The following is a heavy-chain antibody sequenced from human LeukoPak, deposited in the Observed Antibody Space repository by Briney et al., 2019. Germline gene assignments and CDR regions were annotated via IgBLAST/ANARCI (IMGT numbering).Heavy chain of an antibody. D-gene: IGHD1-1*01. CDR2: INSDGSST. Sequence: TGGPLKFSFAASGFSFSRYWMNGVGQAPGKGLMWVSRINSDGSSTWYADSVKGRFTISRDNARNTLSLQMSSLGVEDTALYYCARDQDGMGTTMDLWGQGTQVIVSS. CDR3: ARDQDGMGTTMDL. CDR1: GFSFSRYW. V-gene: IGHV3-74*01. J-gene: IGHJ4*02.